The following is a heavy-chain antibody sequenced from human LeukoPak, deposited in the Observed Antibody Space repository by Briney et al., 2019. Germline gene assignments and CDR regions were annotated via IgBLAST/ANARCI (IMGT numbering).Heavy chain of an antibody. Sequence: GGSLRLSCAASGFTFSSYWMSWVRQAPGKGLEWVANIKQDGSEKYYVDSAKGRFTISRDNAKNSLYLQMNSLRAEDTAVYYCARDSSRGLLWTNFDYWGQGTLVTVSS. D-gene: IGHD3-10*01. J-gene: IGHJ4*02. CDR3: ARDSSRGLLWTNFDY. CDR2: IKQDGSEK. CDR1: GFTFSSYW. V-gene: IGHV3-7*01.